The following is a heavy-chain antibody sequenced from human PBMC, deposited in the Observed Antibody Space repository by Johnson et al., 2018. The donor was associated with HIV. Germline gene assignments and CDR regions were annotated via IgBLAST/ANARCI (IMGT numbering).Heavy chain of an antibody. CDR1: GLTFSSYG. V-gene: IGHV3-30*18. CDR3: AKDVGMGATYINVRCAFDI. J-gene: IGHJ3*02. Sequence: QVQLVESGGSVVRPGGSLRLSCAASGLTFSSYGMHWVRQAPGKGLEWVAVISYDGSKKYYAGSVKGRFTISRDNSKNTLYLQMNSLRAEDTAVYYCAKDVGMGATYINVRCAFDIWGQGTMVTVSS. D-gene: IGHD1-26*01. CDR2: ISYDGSKK.